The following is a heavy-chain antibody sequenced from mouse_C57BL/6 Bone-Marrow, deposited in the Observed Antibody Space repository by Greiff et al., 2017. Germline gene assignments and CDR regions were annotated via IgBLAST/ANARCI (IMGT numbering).Heavy chain of an antibody. V-gene: IGHV14-4*01. D-gene: IGHD1-1*01. CDR1: GFNITDDY. CDR2: IDPVNGDI. Sequence: EVLLQQPGAELVRPGASVMLSCTASGFNITDDYMHWVKQRPEQGLVWIGLIDPVNGDIVYASKYQGNATLTADTSANTAYLQLSSLTSEDTAVYYYTTVVVGVCDYWGQGTTLTVSS. CDR3: TTVVVGVCDY. J-gene: IGHJ2*01.